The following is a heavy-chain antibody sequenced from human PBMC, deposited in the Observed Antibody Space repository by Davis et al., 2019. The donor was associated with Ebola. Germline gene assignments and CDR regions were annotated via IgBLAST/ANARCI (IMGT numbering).Heavy chain of an antibody. CDR1: ALVPRSYV. CDR2: ICLSADT. V-gene: IGHV3-23*01. J-gene: IGHJ3*01. D-gene: IGHD2/OR15-2a*01. Sequence: SQSLLRAASALVPRSYVTSWVSRPPGKGLEWVSSICLSADTYYANSVKDRFTISRDTSSNALHLQMDSLRVDDTAIYYCAKGTSNIWFDVWGQGTMVTVSS. CDR3: AKGTSNIWFDV.